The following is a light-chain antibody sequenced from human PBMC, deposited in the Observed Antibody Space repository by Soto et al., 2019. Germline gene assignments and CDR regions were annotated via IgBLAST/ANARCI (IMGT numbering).Light chain of an antibody. V-gene: IGKV3-15*01. CDR1: QSVGNN. CDR3: QQYSDRPLT. J-gene: IGKJ4*01. Sequence: EIVMTQSPATLSVSPGERATLSCRASQSVGNNFAWYQQKPGQAPRLLNFATSTRAAGVPGRFSGSGSGKEFIPTISSLQSEDFAVYYRQQYSDRPLTFGGGTKVEIE. CDR2: ATS.